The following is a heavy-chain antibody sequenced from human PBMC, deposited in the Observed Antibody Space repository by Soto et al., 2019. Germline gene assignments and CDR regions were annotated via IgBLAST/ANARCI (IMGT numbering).Heavy chain of an antibody. V-gene: IGHV1-18*01. CDR1: GYTFTSYG. CDR3: ARDSPPVDY. J-gene: IGHJ4*02. Sequence: GASVKVSCKASGYTFTSYGISWVRQAPGQGLEWMGWISAYNGNTKYAQKLQGRVTMTTDTSTSTAHMELRSLRSDDTAVYYCARDSPPVDYWGQGTLVTVSS. CDR2: ISAYNGNT.